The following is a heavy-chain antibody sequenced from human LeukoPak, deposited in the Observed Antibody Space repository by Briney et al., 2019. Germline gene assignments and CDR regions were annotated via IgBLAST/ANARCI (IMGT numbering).Heavy chain of an antibody. D-gene: IGHD3-10*01. CDR1: GFTFSSYG. Sequence: GGSLRLSCAASGFTFSSYGMHWVRQAPGKGLEWVGVISYDGSNKYYADSVKGRFTISRDNSKNTLYLQMNSLRAEDTAVYYCAKEIYFGSGSYHDYWGQGTLVTVSS. CDR2: ISYDGSNK. V-gene: IGHV3-30*18. J-gene: IGHJ4*02. CDR3: AKEIYFGSGSYHDY.